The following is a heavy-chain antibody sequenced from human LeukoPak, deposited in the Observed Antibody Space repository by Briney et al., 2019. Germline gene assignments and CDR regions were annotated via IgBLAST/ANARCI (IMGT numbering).Heavy chain of an antibody. CDR1: GFTFSSYS. V-gene: IGHV3-48*01. CDR2: ISSSSSTI. Sequence: GSLRLSCAASGFTFSSYSMNWVRQAPGKGLEWVSYISSSSSTIYYADSVKGRFTISRDNAKNSLYLQMNSLRAEDTAVYYCARVPLYYYYMDVWGEGTTVTVSS. J-gene: IGHJ6*03. CDR3: ARVPLYYYYMDV.